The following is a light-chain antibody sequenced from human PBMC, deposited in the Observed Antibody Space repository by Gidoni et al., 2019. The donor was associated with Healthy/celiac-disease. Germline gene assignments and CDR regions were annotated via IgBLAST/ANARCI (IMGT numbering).Light chain of an antibody. CDR3: QQSYSAPHT. CDR2: AAS. Sequence: IQMSQSPSSLSASVGDRVAITCRASQSISSYLDWYQQKPGKAPKLLIYAASTLQSGVPSRFSGSGSGTDFTLTISSLQPEDFATYYCQQSYSAPHTFXQXTKVEIK. CDR1: QSISSY. J-gene: IGKJ2*01. V-gene: IGKV1-39*01.